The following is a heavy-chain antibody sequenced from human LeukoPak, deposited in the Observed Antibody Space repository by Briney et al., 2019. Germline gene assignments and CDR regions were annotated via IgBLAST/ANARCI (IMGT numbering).Heavy chain of an antibody. J-gene: IGHJ4*02. Sequence: GGSLRLSCAASGFTFSNYEMNWVRQAPGKGLEWVSYISSGGRTIYYADSVKGRFTISRDNAKNSLYLQMNNLRAEDTAIYYCARDLDGGNSFDYWGQGTLVTVSS. CDR1: GFTFSNYE. CDR2: ISSGGRTI. D-gene: IGHD4-23*01. V-gene: IGHV3-48*03. CDR3: ARDLDGGNSFDY.